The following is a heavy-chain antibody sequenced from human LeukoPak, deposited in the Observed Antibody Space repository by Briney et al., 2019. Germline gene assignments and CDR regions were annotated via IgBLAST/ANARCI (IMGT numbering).Heavy chain of an antibody. J-gene: IGHJ5*02. V-gene: IGHV4-30-4*08. D-gene: IGHD1-7*01. CDR2: IYYSGST. CDR3: ARATGTTDSFVWFDP. Sequence: SQTLSLTCTVSGGSISSGDYYWSWIRQPPGKGLEWLGYIYYSGSTYYNPSLKSRVTISVDTSKNQFSLKLSSVTAADTAVYYCARATGTTDSFVWFDPWGQGTLVTVSS. CDR1: GGSISSGDYY.